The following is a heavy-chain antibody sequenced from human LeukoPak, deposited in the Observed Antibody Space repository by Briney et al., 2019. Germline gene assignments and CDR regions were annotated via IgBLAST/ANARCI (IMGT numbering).Heavy chain of an antibody. CDR1: GFTFSSYS. J-gene: IGHJ4*02. V-gene: IGHV3-21*01. Sequence: GGSLRLSCAASGFTFSSYSMNWVRQAPGKGLEWVSSISSSSSYIYYADSVKGRFTISRGNAKNSLYLQMNSLRAEDTAVYYCARAGDILTGYYSPFDYWGQGTLVTVSS. CDR2: ISSSSSYI. D-gene: IGHD3-9*01. CDR3: ARAGDILTGYYSPFDY.